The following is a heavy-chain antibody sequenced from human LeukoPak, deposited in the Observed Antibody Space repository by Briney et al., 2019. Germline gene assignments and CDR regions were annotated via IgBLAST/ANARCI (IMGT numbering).Heavy chain of an antibody. CDR3: ARSLAAAGSL. J-gene: IGHJ4*02. CDR2: IKQDGSEN. D-gene: IGHD6-13*01. CDR1: GFTLSSYW. V-gene: IGHV3-7*03. Sequence: PGGSLRLSCAASGFTLSSYWMSWVRQAPGKGLEWVANIKQDGSENYYVDSVKGRFTISRDNAKNSLYLQMNSLRAEDTAVYYCARSLAAAGSLWGQGTLVTVSS.